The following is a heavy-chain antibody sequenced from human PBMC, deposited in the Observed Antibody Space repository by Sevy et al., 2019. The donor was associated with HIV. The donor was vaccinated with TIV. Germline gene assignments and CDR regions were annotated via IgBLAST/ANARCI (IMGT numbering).Heavy chain of an antibody. Sequence: SETLSLTCTVSGGSISNYYWSWIRQPPGKGLEWIGYIYYSGSTNYNPSLKSRVTISVDTSKNQFSLKLSSVTAADTDVYYCARERQLVLDYWGQGTLVTVSS. V-gene: IGHV4-59*01. CDR1: GGSISNYY. D-gene: IGHD6-13*01. CDR3: ARERQLVLDY. J-gene: IGHJ4*02. CDR2: IYYSGST.